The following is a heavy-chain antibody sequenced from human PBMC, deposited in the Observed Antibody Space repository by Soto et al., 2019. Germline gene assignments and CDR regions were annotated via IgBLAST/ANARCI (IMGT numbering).Heavy chain of an antibody. CDR2: IGLGSSTK. D-gene: IGHD3-22*01. CDR1: GFTFRNYG. CDR3: ARDQLYYNDISGRPLNAFDV. Sequence: GGSLRLSCAASGFTFRNYGMNWVRQAPGKGLEWVSYIGLGSSTKYYADSVEGRFTISRDNAKNSLYPQMNSLRAEDTAVYYCARDQLYYNDISGRPLNAFDVWGQGTMVTVSS. V-gene: IGHV3-48*01. J-gene: IGHJ3*01.